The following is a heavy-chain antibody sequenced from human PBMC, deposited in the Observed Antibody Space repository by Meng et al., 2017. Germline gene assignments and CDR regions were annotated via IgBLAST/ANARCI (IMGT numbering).Heavy chain of an antibody. CDR1: GYSISSGYY. Sequence: SETLSLTCTVSGYSISSGYYRGWIRQPPGKGLEWIGSIYHSGSTYYNPSLKSRVTISVDTSKNQFSLKLSSVTAADTAVYYCARDPAASAASMDVWGQGTTVTVYS. CDR2: IYHSGST. V-gene: IGHV4-38-2*02. CDR3: ARDPAASAASMDV. D-gene: IGHD6-13*01. J-gene: IGHJ6*01.